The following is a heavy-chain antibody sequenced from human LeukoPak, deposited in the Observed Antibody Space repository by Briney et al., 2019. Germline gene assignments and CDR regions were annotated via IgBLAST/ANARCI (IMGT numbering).Heavy chain of an antibody. CDR2: IYYSGST. CDR1: GGSISSYY. D-gene: IGHD6-13*01. Sequence: SETLSLTCTVSGGSISSYYWSWIRQPPGKGLEWIGYIYYSGSTNYNPSLKSRVTISVDTSKNQFSLKLSSVTAADTAVYYCARADSSSWYGYYYYGMGVWGQGTTVTVSS. V-gene: IGHV4-59*01. CDR3: ARADSSSWYGYYYYGMGV. J-gene: IGHJ6*02.